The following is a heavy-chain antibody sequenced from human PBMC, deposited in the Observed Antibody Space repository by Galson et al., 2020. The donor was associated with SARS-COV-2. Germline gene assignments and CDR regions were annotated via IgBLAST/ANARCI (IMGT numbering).Heavy chain of an antibody. J-gene: IGHJ4*02. CDR3: AKYRGSPAVDNWNYGVLDD. CDR1: GFTFSSYG. CDR2: ISYDGSNQ. Sequence: GGSLRLSCAASGFTFSSYGMHWVRQAPGKGLEWVAVISYDGSNQYYADSVKGRFTISRDNSKNSLYLQMNSLRAEDTAVYYCAKYRGSPAVDNWNYGVLDDWGQGTLVTVSS. V-gene: IGHV3-30*18. D-gene: IGHD1-7*01.